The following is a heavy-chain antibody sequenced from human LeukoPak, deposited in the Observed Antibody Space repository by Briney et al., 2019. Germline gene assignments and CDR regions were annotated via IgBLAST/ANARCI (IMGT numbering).Heavy chain of an antibody. CDR2: MYYSGST. Sequence: PSETLSLTCSVSGASISSGGYYWSWIRQHPGKGLEWIGYMYYSGSTYYNPSLTSRVTISVDTSKNQFSLNLSSVTAADTAVYYCARVWSVAPAGREDYYYGIDVWGQGTTVTVSS. J-gene: IGHJ6*02. V-gene: IGHV4-31*03. CDR3: ARVWSVAPAGREDYYYGIDV. CDR1: GASISSGGYY. D-gene: IGHD6-13*01.